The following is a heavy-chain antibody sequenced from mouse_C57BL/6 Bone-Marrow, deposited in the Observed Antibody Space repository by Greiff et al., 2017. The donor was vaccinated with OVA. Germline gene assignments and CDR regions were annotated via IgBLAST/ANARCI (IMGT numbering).Heavy chain of an antibody. CDR1: GFTFTDYY. CDR3: ARLRLGYFDY. D-gene: IGHD3-2*02. Sequence: DVKLVESGGGLVQPGGSLSLSCAASGFTFTDYYMSWVRQPPGKALEWLGFIRNKANGYTTEYSASVKGRFTISRDNSQSILYLQMNALRAEDSATYYCARLRLGYFDYWGQGTTLTVSS. J-gene: IGHJ2*01. V-gene: IGHV7-3*01. CDR2: IRNKANGYTT.